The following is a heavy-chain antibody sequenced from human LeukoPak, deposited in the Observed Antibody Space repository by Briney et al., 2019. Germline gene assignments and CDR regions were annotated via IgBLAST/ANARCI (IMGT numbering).Heavy chain of an antibody. CDR1: GGSISSYY. CDR3: ARQLVYYDFWSGYSQYNWFDP. Sequence: SETLSLTCTVSGGSISSYYGSWIRQPPGKGLEWIGYIYYSGSTNYYPSLKSRVTISVDTSKNQFSLKLSSVTAADTAVYYCARQLVYYDFWSGYSQYNWFDPWGQGTLVTVSS. D-gene: IGHD3-3*01. CDR2: IYYSGST. J-gene: IGHJ5*02. V-gene: IGHV4-59*01.